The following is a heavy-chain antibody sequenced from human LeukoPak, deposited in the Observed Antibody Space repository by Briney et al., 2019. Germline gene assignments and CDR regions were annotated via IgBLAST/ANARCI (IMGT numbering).Heavy chain of an antibody. Sequence: GRSLRLSCAASGYTFSSYGMHWVRQVPGKGLEWVAVTWYDGSKKYYADSVKGRFTISRDDSKNTLYLQMNSLRGEDTAVYYCARDPGTVTTGYYYDYWGQGTPVTVSS. D-gene: IGHD4-17*01. J-gene: IGHJ4*02. CDR2: TWYDGSKK. CDR1: GYTFSSYG. V-gene: IGHV3-33*01. CDR3: ARDPGTVTTGYYYDY.